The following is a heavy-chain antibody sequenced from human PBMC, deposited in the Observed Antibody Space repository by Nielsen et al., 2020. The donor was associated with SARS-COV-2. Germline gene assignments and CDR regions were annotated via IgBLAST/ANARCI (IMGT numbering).Heavy chain of an antibody. CDR2: IYYSGST. V-gene: IGHV4-59*12. CDR1: GGSISSYY. CDR3: ARAARITIFGVVTHFDY. D-gene: IGHD3-3*01. Sequence: SETLSLTCTVSGGSISSYYWSWIRQPPGKGLEWIGYIYYSGSTNYNPSLKSRVTISVDTSKNQFSLKLSSVTAADTAVYYCARAARITIFGVVTHFDYWGQGTLVTVSS. J-gene: IGHJ4*02.